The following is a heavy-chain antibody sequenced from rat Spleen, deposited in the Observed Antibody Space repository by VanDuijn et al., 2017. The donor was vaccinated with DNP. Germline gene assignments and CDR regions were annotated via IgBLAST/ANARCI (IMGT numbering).Heavy chain of an antibody. V-gene: IGHV2-72*01. CDR2: IWAGGST. CDR1: GFSLTSNG. D-gene: IGHD1-11*01. Sequence: QVQLEESEPGLMQPSETLSLTCTVSGFSLTSNGVGWVRQPLGKGLVWMGTIWAGGSTNYNSAVQSRLSISRDTSKSQVFLKMNSLQPEDTGTYYCARHSPTASYYYAMDAWGQGTSVTVSS. CDR3: ARHSPTASYYYAMDA. J-gene: IGHJ4*01.